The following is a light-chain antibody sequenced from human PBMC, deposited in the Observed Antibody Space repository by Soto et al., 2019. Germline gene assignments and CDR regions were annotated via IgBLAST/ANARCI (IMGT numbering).Light chain of an antibody. CDR3: AVWDGSLSGVV. V-gene: IGLV1-47*01. Sequence: QSVLTQPPSASGTPGQRVTISCSGSSSNIGSNYVYWYQQLPGTAPKVLIYRNNQRPSGVPDRFSGSKSGTSASLAISGLRSEDEADYYCAVWDGSLSGVVFGGGTQLTVL. CDR2: RNN. CDR1: SSNIGSNY. J-gene: IGLJ2*01.